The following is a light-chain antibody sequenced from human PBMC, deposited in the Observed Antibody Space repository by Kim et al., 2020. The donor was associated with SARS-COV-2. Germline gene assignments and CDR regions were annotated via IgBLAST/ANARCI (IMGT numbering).Light chain of an antibody. CDR2: LGS. CDR1: QSLLHRNGQSY. CDR3: MQVLQTPYT. J-gene: IGKJ2*01. Sequence: DIVMTQSPLSLPVTPGEPASISCRSSQSLLHRNGQSYLDWYLQKPGQSPHLLIYLGSHRASGVPDRFTGSGSGIDFTLKITRVEAEDVGLYYCMQVLQTPYTFGRGTKLEI. V-gene: IGKV2-28*01.